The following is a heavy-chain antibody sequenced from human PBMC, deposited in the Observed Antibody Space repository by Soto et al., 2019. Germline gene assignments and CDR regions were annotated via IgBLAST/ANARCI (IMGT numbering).Heavy chain of an antibody. CDR2: IIPILGIA. Sequence: SVKVSCKASGGTSSSYTISWVRQAPGQGLEWMGRIIPILGIANYAQKFQGRVTITADKSTSTAYMELSSLRSEDTAVYYCAREDVVSSYGSWSRWFDPWGQGTLVTVSS. J-gene: IGHJ5*02. V-gene: IGHV1-69*04. CDR1: GGTSSSYT. D-gene: IGHD3-10*01. CDR3: AREDVVSSYGSWSRWFDP.